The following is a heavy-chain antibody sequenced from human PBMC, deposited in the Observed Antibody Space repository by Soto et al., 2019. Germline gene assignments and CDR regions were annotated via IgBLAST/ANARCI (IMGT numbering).Heavy chain of an antibody. CDR1: GFTFSRYF. Sequence: EVQLVESGGGLVKPGGSLRLSCAASGFTFSRYFMNWVRQAPGKGLEWVSSISTNSSSTYYADSVKGRFTISRDNAKNSLYLQMNSLRVEDTAIYYCAREGDICSGYYNWLDPWGQGTLVTVSS. J-gene: IGHJ5*02. D-gene: IGHD3-3*01. CDR3: AREGDICSGYYNWLDP. V-gene: IGHV3-21*01. CDR2: ISTNSSST.